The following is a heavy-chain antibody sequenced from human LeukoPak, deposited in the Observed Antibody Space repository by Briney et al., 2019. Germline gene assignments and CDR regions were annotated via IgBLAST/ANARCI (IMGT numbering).Heavy chain of an antibody. CDR1: GGSVSSGSYY. Sequence: SETLSLTCTVSGGSVSSGSYYWSWIRQPPGKGLEWIGYIYYSGSTNYKPSLKSRVTISVDTSKNQFSLKLSSVTAAATAAYYCARAKGNSWYPYYFDYWGQRTLVTVSS. CDR2: IYYSGST. V-gene: IGHV4-61*01. J-gene: IGHJ4*02. D-gene: IGHD6-13*01. CDR3: ARAKGNSWYPYYFDY.